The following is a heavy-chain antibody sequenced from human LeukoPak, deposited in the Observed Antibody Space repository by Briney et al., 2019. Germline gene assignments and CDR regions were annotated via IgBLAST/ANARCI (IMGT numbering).Heavy chain of an antibody. CDR3: TTEFLYDSSGYYASPVY. Sequence: SGGSLRLSCAASGFTFSNAWMSWVRQAPGKGLEWVGRIKSKTDGGTTDYAAPVKGRFTISRDDSKNTLYLQMNSLKTEDTAVYYCTTEFLYDSSGYYASPVYWGQGTLVTVSS. CDR1: GFTFSNAW. D-gene: IGHD3-22*01. V-gene: IGHV3-15*01. CDR2: IKSKTDGGTT. J-gene: IGHJ4*02.